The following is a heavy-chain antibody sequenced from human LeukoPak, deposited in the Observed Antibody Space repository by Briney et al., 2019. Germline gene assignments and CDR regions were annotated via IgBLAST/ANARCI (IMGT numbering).Heavy chain of an antibody. CDR2: IRNSGTTI. V-gene: IGHV3-48*03. CDR1: GFTFSSYE. Sequence: GGSLRLSCAASGFTFSSYEMNWVRQAPGKGLEWVSYIRNSGTTIYYADSVKGRFTISRDNAKNSLYLQMNSLRAEDTAVYYCAGDGSNYGMDVWGQGTTVTVPS. D-gene: IGHD3-10*01. J-gene: IGHJ6*02. CDR3: AGDGSNYGMDV.